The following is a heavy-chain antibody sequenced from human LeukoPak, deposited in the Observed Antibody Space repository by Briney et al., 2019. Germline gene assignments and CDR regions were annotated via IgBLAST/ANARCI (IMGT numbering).Heavy chain of an antibody. V-gene: IGHV3-23*01. D-gene: IGHD7-27*01. Sequence: PGGSLRLPCVVSGFTFSNYAMSWVRQAPGKGLEWVSGVTGSGGNTYYADSVKGRFTLSRDNSENTLDLQMNSLRAEDTAVYYCAKGWGSQSFFDYWGQGALVTVSS. J-gene: IGHJ4*02. CDR1: GFTFSNYA. CDR2: VTGSGGNT. CDR3: AKGWGSQSFFDY.